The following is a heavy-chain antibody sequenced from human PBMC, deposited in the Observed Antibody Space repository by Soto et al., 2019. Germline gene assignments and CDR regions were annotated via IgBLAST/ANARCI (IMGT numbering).Heavy chain of an antibody. D-gene: IGHD3-10*01. Sequence: QVQLQQWGAGLLKPSETLSLTCAVYGGSFSGYQWSWIRQTPGKGLEWSGEINDSGNINYNPSLKSRVTILLDTPKKQISLKLSSVTAAYSAVYYCARGLILWFGELSRRGGYYYYMDVWGKGTTVTVSS. CDR1: GGSFSGYQ. CDR3: ARGLILWFGELSRRGGYYYYMDV. J-gene: IGHJ6*03. V-gene: IGHV4-34*01. CDR2: INDSGNI.